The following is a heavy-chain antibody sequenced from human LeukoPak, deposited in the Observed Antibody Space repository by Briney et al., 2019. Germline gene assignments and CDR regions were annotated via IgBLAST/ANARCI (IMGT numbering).Heavy chain of an antibody. CDR1: GFTFTIYA. CDR3: MSGRSQGY. Sequence: GGSLRLSCAASGFTFTIYAMSWVRQAPGKGLEWVSAITRSGGSTYYAASVKGRLTISRDQSKNTLYMQMNSLKTEETAVYYCMSGRSQGYWGQGTLVTVSS. J-gene: IGHJ4*02. CDR2: ITRSGGST. V-gene: IGHV3-23*01. D-gene: IGHD6-19*01.